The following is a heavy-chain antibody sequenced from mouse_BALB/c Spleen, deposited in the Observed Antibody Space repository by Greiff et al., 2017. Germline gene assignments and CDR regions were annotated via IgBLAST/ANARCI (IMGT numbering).Heavy chain of an antibody. CDR1: GYTFTDYA. CDR3: ARLGLRYAMDY. Sequence: QVQLQQSGAELVRPGVSVKISCKGSGYTFTDYAMHWVKQSHAKSLEWIGVISTYYGDASYNQKFKGKATMTVDKSSSTAYMELARLTSEDSAIYYCARLGLRYAMDYWGQGTSVTVSS. CDR2: ISTYYGDA. J-gene: IGHJ4*01. D-gene: IGHD3-1*01. V-gene: IGHV1S137*01.